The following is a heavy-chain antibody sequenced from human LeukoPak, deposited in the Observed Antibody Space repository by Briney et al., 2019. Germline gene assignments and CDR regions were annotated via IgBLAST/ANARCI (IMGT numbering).Heavy chain of an antibody. V-gene: IGHV3-74*01. CDR2: INSDGSLT. CDR3: ARDKESRYYYGSGSYYNLAANYYGMDV. D-gene: IGHD3-10*01. J-gene: IGHJ6*02. Sequence: GGSLRLSCVASGFTFSSYRMHWVRQTPGKGLVWVSRINSDGSLTTYADSVKGRFTISRDNAKNTLYLQMNSLRAEDTAVYYCARDKESRYYYGSGSYYNLAANYYGMDVWGQGTTVTVSS. CDR1: GFTFSSYR.